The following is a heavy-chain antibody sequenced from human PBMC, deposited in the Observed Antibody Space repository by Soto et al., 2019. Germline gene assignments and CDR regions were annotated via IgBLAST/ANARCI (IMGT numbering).Heavy chain of an antibody. CDR1: GFTFNNYW. Sequence: GGSLRLSCAASGFTFNNYWMHWVRQAPGKGLEWVANIKGDGNEKYYVDSVKGRFTISRDNTKSLVFLQMDSLRGEDTAVYYCARAIAASAAYWGQGTTVTVSS. D-gene: IGHD6-6*01. CDR2: IKGDGNEK. CDR3: ARAIAASAAY. J-gene: IGHJ6*02. V-gene: IGHV3-7*01.